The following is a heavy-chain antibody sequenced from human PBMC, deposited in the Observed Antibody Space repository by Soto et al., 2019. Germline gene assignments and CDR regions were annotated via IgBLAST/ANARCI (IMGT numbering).Heavy chain of an antibody. CDR3: ARDQREDTAMVSYYFDY. Sequence: GGSLRFSCAASGFTFSSYSMNWVRQAPGKGLEWVSSISSSSSYIYYADSVKGRFTISRDNAKNSLYLQMNSLRAEDTAVYYCARDQREDTAMVSYYFDYWGQGTLVTVSS. V-gene: IGHV3-21*01. CDR2: ISSSSSYI. CDR1: GFTFSSYS. J-gene: IGHJ4*02. D-gene: IGHD5-18*01.